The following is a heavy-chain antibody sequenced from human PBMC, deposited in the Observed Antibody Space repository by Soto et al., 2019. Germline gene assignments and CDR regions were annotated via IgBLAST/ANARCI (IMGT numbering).Heavy chain of an antibody. D-gene: IGHD1-1*01. V-gene: IGHV3-23*01. J-gene: IGHJ4*02. CDR3: TRDWSADY. CDR2: IGGSGRDP. Sequence: GGSLRLSCAASGFIFNNYAMTWVRQAPGKGLEWVTAIGGSGRDPYYADSVKGRFTISRDNSKNTLYLRMSSLRAEDTAVYYCTRDWSADYWGQGTLVTVSS. CDR1: GFIFNNYA.